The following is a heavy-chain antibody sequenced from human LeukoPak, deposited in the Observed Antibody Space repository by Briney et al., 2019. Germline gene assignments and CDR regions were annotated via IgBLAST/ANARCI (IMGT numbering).Heavy chain of an antibody. CDR1: GGSISSYY. D-gene: IGHD6-19*01. J-gene: IGHJ5*02. CDR3: ARLNSSGWYIWFDP. CDR2: IYYSGST. Sequence: PSETLSLTCTVSGGSISSYYWSWIRQPPGKGREWIGYIYYSGSTNYNPSLKSRVTISVDTSKNQFSLKLSSVTAADTAVYYCARLNSSGWYIWFDPWGQGTLVTVSS. V-gene: IGHV4-59*01.